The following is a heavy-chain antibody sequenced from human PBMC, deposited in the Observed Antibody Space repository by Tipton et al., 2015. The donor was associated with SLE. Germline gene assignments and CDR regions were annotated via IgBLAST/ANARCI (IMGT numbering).Heavy chain of an antibody. J-gene: IGHJ3*02. CDR1: SGSISSSSYY. D-gene: IGHD2-15*01. CDR3: ARLGGYGYAFDM. V-gene: IGHV4-39*01. Sequence: TLSLTCTVSSGSISSSSYYWGWIRQPPRKRLEWIGTIYYSGSTYYNPSLKSRVTISVDTSKNQFSLKLSSVTAADTAVYYCARLGGYGYAFDMWGQGTMVTVSS. CDR2: IYYSGST.